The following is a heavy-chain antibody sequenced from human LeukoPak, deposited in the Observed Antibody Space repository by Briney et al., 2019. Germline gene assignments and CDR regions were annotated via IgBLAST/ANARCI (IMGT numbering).Heavy chain of an antibody. Sequence: PSETLSLTCTVSGGSINNYYWSWIRQPPGKGLEWIGYIYYSGSTNYNPSLKSRVTLSVNTSKNQFSLKLNSVTAADTAVYYCARADRYFDWLSPYYFDYWGQGTLVTVSS. CDR3: ARADRYFDWLSPYYFDY. V-gene: IGHV4-59*12. D-gene: IGHD3-9*01. CDR1: GGSINNYY. J-gene: IGHJ4*02. CDR2: IYYSGST.